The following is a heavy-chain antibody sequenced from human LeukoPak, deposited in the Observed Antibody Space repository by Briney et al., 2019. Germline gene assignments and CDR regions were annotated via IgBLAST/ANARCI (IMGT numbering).Heavy chain of an antibody. J-gene: IGHJ4*02. CDR3: ASRPADSNWYGVFDF. CDR1: GVSMGNHY. V-gene: IGHV4-59*11. D-gene: IGHD6-13*01. Sequence: SETLSLTCTVSGVSMGNHYWSWLRQPPGKGLEWIGYIYGSATTKYNPSLSSRVTMSVDTSKNQFSLKLTSVTAADTALYYCASRPADSNWYGVFDFWSRGTLVTVSS. CDR2: IYGSATT.